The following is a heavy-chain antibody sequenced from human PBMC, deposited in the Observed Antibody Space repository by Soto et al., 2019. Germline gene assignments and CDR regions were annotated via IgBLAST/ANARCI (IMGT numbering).Heavy chain of an antibody. J-gene: IGHJ6*02. V-gene: IGHV3-23*01. CDR1: GFTFTTYA. Sequence: EVQLLESGGGLVQPGGSLRLSCAASGFTFTTYAMNWVRQAPGKGQEWVSTVSGSGGSTYHADSVKGRFTVSRDNSKNTLYLQMNSLRTEDTAVYYCAKQTPNAGSTVWGQGTTVTVSS. CDR2: VSGSGGST. D-gene: IGHD2-2*01. CDR3: AKQTPNAGSTV.